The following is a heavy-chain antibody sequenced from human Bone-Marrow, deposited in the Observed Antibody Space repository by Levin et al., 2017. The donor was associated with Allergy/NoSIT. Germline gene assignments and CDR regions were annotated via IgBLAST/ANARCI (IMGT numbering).Heavy chain of an antibody. CDR3: ARDSPLGYCSGGSCPNWFDP. D-gene: IGHD2-15*01. J-gene: IGHJ5*02. CDR1: GYTFTSYG. CDR2: ISAYNGNT. Sequence: ASVKVSCKASGYTFTSYGISWVRQAPGQGLEWMGWISAYNGNTNYAQKLQGRVTMTTDTSTSTAYMELRSLRSDDTAVYYCARDSPLGYCSGGSCPNWFDPWGQGTLVTVSS. V-gene: IGHV1-18*01.